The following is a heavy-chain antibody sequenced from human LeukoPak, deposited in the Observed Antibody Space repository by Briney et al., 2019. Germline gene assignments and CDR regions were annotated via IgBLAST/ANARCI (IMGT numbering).Heavy chain of an antibody. Sequence: ASVKVSCKASGYTFSSYDINGVRQATGQGLEWMGLMNPNSGNTGYAQKFQGRVTMTRNTSISTAYMELSSLRSEDTAVYYCARVIVGAKFDYWGQGTLVTVSS. CDR2: MNPNSGNT. CDR1: GYTFSSYD. D-gene: IGHD1-26*01. J-gene: IGHJ4*02. CDR3: ARVIVGAKFDY. V-gene: IGHV1-8*01.